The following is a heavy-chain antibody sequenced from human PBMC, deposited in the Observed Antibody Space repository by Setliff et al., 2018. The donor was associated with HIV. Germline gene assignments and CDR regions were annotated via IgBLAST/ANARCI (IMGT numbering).Heavy chain of an antibody. D-gene: IGHD3-10*01. CDR3: ARDDHYYDSGSYYSDWYFDL. CDR1: GGTFSNYA. CDR2: IIPIFGST. V-gene: IGHV1-69*13. Sequence: ASVKVSCKASGGTFSNYAFSWVRQAPGQGLEWMGGIIPIFGSTKYAQKFQGRVTISADESTTTADMELSSLRSEDTAVYYCARDDHYYDSGSYYSDWYFDLWGRGTLVTVSS. J-gene: IGHJ2*01.